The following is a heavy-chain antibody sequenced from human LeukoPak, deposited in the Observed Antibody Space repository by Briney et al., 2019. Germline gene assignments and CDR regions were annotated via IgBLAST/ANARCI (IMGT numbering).Heavy chain of an antibody. CDR2: ISYDGSNK. J-gene: IGHJ5*02. Sequence: PGGSLRLSCAASGFTFSSYGMHWVRQAPGKGLEWVAVISYDGSNKYYADSVKGRFTISRDNSKNTLYLQMNSLRAEDTAVYYCASRNVGGTQFDPWGQGTLVTVSS. CDR1: GFTFSSYG. D-gene: IGHD1-1*01. V-gene: IGHV3-30*03. CDR3: ASRNVGGTQFDP.